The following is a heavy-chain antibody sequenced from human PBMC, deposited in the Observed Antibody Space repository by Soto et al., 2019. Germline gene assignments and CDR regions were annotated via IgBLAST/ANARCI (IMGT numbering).Heavy chain of an antibody. Sequence: GALRLSCAASGFTFSRYWMNWVRQAPGKGLEWVANIKQDGTEKNYVDSVKGRFTISRDNARNSLYLQMDSLRAEDTAVYFCARGDTPMITGMDSFDIWGQGTMVTVSS. D-gene: IGHD5-18*01. CDR2: IKQDGTEK. CDR1: GFTFSRYW. J-gene: IGHJ3*02. V-gene: IGHV3-7*01. CDR3: ARGDTPMITGMDSFDI.